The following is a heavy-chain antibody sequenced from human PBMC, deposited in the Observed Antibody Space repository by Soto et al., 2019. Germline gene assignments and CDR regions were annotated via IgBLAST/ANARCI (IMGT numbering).Heavy chain of an antibody. CDR1: GFTFSSYA. CDR2: ISGSGGST. D-gene: IGHD5-12*01. CDR3: AQDPRTYIVATVLDLDY. Sequence: EVQLLESGGGLVQPGGSLRLSCAASGFTFSSYAMSWVRQAPGKGLEWVSAISGSGGSTYYADSVKGRFTISRDNSKNTLYLQMNSLRTEDTAVDYCAQDPRTYIVATVLDLDYWGQGTLVTLSS. J-gene: IGHJ4*02. V-gene: IGHV3-23*01.